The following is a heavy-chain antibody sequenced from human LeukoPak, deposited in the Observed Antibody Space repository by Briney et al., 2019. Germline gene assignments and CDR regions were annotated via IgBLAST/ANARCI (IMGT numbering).Heavy chain of an antibody. D-gene: IGHD6-13*01. J-gene: IGHJ4*02. CDR2: ISGSGGGT. Sequence: PGGSLRLSCAASGFTFSSYAMSWVRQAPGKGLERVSAISGSGGGTYYADSVKGRFTISRDNSKDTLYLQMRSLRAEDTAVYYCAKAADSSWFRGLDYWGQGTLVTVSS. CDR3: AKAADSSWFRGLDY. CDR1: GFTFSSYA. V-gene: IGHV3-23*01.